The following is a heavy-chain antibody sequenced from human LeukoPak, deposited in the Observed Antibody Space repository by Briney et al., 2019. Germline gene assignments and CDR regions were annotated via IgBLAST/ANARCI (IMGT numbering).Heavy chain of an antibody. J-gene: IGHJ6*02. CDR3: ARVQTGENGMDV. CDR2: IKQDGGEK. D-gene: IGHD2-8*02. Sequence: GALRLSCAASGFTFSGFSMSWVRQSPTKGLEWVANIKQDGGEKYYVDSVKGRFTISRDNAKNSLSLQMNNLRVEDTAVYYCARVQTGENGMDVWGQGTTVTVSS. V-gene: IGHV3-7*04. CDR1: GFTFSGFS.